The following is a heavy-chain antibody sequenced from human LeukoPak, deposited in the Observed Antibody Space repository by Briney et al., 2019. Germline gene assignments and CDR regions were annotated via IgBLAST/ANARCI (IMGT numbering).Heavy chain of an antibody. CDR1: GYTFTGYY. CDR2: INPNSGGT. Sequence: VASVKVPCKASGYTFTGYYMHWVRQAPGQGLGWMGRINPNSGGTNYAQKFQGRVTMTRDTSISTAYMELSRLRSDDTAVYYCARVNYDSSGYYYYYFDYWGQGTLVTVSS. J-gene: IGHJ4*02. D-gene: IGHD3-22*01. CDR3: ARVNYDSSGYYYYYFDY. V-gene: IGHV1-2*06.